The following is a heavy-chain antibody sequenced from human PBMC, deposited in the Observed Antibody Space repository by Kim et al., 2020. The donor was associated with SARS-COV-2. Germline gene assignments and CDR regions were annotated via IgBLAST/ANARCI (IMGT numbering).Heavy chain of an antibody. CDR3: AKDQGNTYYYGSEIEGYFDL. CDR2: ISWNSGSI. V-gene: IGHV3-9*01. CDR1: GFTFDDYA. J-gene: IGHJ2*01. D-gene: IGHD3-10*01. Sequence: GGSLRLSCAASGFTFDDYAMHWVRQAPGKGLEWVSGISWNSGSIGYADSVKGRFTISRDNAKNSLYLQMNSLRAEDTALYYCAKDQGNTYYYGSEIEGYFDLWGRGTLVTVSS.